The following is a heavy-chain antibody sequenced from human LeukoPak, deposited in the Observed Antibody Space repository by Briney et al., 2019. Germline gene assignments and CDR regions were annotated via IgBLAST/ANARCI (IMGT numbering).Heavy chain of an antibody. V-gene: IGHV1-69*06. CDR2: IIPIFGTA. D-gene: IGHD1-1*01. CDR3: AHSTVQYNWSDP. Sequence: ASVKVSCKAFGGSFSSYAISWVRQAPGQGLEWMGRIIPIFGTAKYAQKFQGRVMITADKSTSTAYMELSSLRSEDTAVYYCAHSTVQYNWSDPWGQGTLVTVSS. J-gene: IGHJ5*02. CDR1: GGSFSSYA.